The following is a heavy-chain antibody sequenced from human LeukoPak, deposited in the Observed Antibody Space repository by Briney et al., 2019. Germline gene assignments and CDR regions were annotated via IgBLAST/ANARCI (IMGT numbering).Heavy chain of an antibody. Sequence: ASVKVSCKASGYTFTSYYMHWVRQAPGQGLEWMGIINPSGGSTGYAQKFQGRVTMTRDTSTSTVYMELSSLRSEDTAVYYCARDLNWNVRDYYYGMDVWGKGTTVIVSS. D-gene: IGHD1-1*01. V-gene: IGHV1-46*01. CDR2: INPSGGST. CDR3: ARDLNWNVRDYYYGMDV. CDR1: GYTFTSYY. J-gene: IGHJ6*04.